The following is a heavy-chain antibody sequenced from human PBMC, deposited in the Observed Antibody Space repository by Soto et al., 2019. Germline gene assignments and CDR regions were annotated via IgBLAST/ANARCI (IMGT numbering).Heavy chain of an antibody. CDR3: APQPEMARPTLSFYY. V-gene: IGHV1-3*01. D-gene: IGHD6-13*01. Sequence: QVQLVQSGAEVKKPGASVKVSCKASGYTFTSYAMHWVRQAPGQRLEWMGWINAGNGNTKYSQKFQGRVTITRDTSASTAYMELSSLRSEDTAVYYCAPQPEMARPTLSFYYWGQGTLVTVSS. J-gene: IGHJ4*02. CDR1: GYTFTSYA. CDR2: INAGNGNT.